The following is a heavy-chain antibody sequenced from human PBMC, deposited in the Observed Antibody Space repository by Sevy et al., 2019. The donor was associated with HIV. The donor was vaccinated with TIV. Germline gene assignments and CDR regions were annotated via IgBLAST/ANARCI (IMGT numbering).Heavy chain of an antibody. CDR3: ARAGQWLVQNPWGVDY. Sequence: GGSLRLSCAASGFTFSSYAMHWVRQAPGKGLEWVAVISYDGSKKYYADSVKGRFTISRDNSKNTLYLQMNSLRAEDTAVYYCARAGQWLVQNPWGVDYWGQGTLVTVSS. CDR1: GFTFSSYA. D-gene: IGHD6-19*01. CDR2: ISYDGSKK. V-gene: IGHV3-30-3*01. J-gene: IGHJ4*02.